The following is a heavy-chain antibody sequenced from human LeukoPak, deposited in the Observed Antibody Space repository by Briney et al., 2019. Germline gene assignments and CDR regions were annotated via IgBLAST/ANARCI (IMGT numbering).Heavy chain of an antibody. J-gene: IGHJ3*02. Sequence: SETLSLTCTVSGDSISSGSYYWTWIRQPAGKGLEWIRRIYTSGSTINNPSLKNTNYNPSLNSRLTKSVDRSKNQFSLNMTSVTAADTAMYYCARDTALWTFDIWGQGTMVTVSS. V-gene: IGHV4-61*02. D-gene: IGHD2-21*02. CDR1: GDSISSGSYY. CDR3: ARDTALWTFDI. CDR2: IYTSGSTINNPSLKNT.